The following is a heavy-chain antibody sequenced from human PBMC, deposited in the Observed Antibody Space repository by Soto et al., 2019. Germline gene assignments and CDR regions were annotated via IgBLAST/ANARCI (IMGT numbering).Heavy chain of an antibody. CDR2: LFYSGGT. V-gene: IGHV4-39*07. CDR3: ARRGGGDYLFDS. D-gene: IGHD4-17*01. Sequence: QLQLQESGPGLVKPSETLSLTCSVSGDSISTSNYYWGWIRQPPGKGLEWIGHLFYSGGTYYNPSPKSRVSISVDTSKNEFSLKLTSITAADTAIYFCARRGGGDYLFDSWGQGILVTVSS. J-gene: IGHJ4*02. CDR1: GDSISTSNYY.